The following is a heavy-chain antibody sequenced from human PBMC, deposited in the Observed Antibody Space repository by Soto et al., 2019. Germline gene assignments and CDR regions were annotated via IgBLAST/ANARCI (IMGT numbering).Heavy chain of an antibody. J-gene: IGHJ6*03. CDR1: GGSISSYY. CDR2: IYYSGST. V-gene: IGHV4-59*01. Sequence: SETLSLTCTVSGGSISSYYWSWIRQPPGKGLEWIGYIYYSGSTNYNPSLKSRVTISVDTPKNQFSLKLSSVTAADTAVYYCASAGIAAAGFMDVWGKGATVTVSS. CDR3: ASAGIAAAGFMDV. D-gene: IGHD6-13*01.